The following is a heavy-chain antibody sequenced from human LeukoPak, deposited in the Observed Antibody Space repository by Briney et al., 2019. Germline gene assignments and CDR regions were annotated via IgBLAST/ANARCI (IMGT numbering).Heavy chain of an antibody. V-gene: IGHV4-59*08. CDR2: IYYSGST. D-gene: IGHD5-18*01. J-gene: IGHJ4*02. Sequence: SETLSLTCTVSGGSISSYYWSWIRQPPGKGLEWIGYIYYSGSTNYNPSLKSRVSISVDTSKSLFSLSLSSVTAADTAVYFCARTSDTAMITIWGQGTLVTVSS. CDR1: GGSISSYY. CDR3: ARTSDTAMITI.